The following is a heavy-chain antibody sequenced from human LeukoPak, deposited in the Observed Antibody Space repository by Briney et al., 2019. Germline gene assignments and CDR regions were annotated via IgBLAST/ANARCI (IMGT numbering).Heavy chain of an antibody. CDR2: ISSSSSHI. CDR1: GFTFSTYS. V-gene: IGHV3-21*01. D-gene: IGHD6-13*01. Sequence: GGSLRLSCAASGFTFSTYSMNWVRQAPGKGLECVSSISSSSSHIYYAESVKGRFTMSRDNAKNSLYLQMNSLRAEDTAVYYCARGRSSSHNYYFDYWGQGTLVTVSS. J-gene: IGHJ4*02. CDR3: ARGRSSSHNYYFDY.